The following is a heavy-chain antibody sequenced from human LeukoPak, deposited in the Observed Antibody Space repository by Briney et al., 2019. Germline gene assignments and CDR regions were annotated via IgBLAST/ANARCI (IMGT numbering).Heavy chain of an antibody. Sequence: GASVKVSCKASGYTFTGYYMRWVRQAPGQGLEWMGWINPNSGVTNYAQEFQGRVTMTRDTSISTAYMELSRLRSDDTAVYYCAKEKAAFDYWGQGTLVTVSS. V-gene: IGHV1-2*02. D-gene: IGHD2-15*01. J-gene: IGHJ4*02. CDR1: GYTFTGYY. CDR2: INPNSGVT. CDR3: AKEKAAFDY.